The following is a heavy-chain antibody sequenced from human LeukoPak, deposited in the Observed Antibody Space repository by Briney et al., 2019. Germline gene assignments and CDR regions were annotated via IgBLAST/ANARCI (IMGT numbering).Heavy chain of an antibody. CDR2: IYYSGST. Sequence: SETLSLTCTVSGGSISSSSYYWGWIRQPPGKGLEWIGSIYYSGSTYYNPSLKSRVTISVDTSKNQFSLKLSSVTAADTAVYYCARLRRDIVATIGDYWGQGTLVTVSS. V-gene: IGHV4-39*01. D-gene: IGHD5-12*01. CDR3: ARLRRDIVATIGDY. CDR1: GGSISSSSYY. J-gene: IGHJ4*02.